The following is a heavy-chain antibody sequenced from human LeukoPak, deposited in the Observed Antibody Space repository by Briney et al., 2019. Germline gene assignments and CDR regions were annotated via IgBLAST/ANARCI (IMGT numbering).Heavy chain of an antibody. CDR1: GYTFTSYD. D-gene: IGHD5-24*01. J-gene: IGHJ4*02. V-gene: IGHV1-8*01. Sequence: ALVKVSCKASGYTFTSYDINWVRQAPGQGLEWMGWMNPNSGNTGYAQKFQGRVTMTRNTSISTAYMELSSLRSEDTAVYYCARVKSKGRWLQFGYWGQGTLVTVSS. CDR2: MNPNSGNT. CDR3: ARVKSKGRWLQFGY.